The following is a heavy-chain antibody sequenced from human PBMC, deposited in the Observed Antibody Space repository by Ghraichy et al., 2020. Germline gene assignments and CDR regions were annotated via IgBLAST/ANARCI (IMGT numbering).Heavy chain of an antibody. V-gene: IGHV3-23*01. CDR1: GFIYSNYA. CDR3: AKNLILSGSGWGRPLGY. J-gene: IGHJ4*02. CDR2: ISGSGGTT. Sequence: GGSLRLSCAASGFIYSNYAMNWVRQAPGKKLEWVSFISGSGGTTYYADSVKGRFTVSRDNSKNTLYLQMNALRAEDTAVYYCAKNLILSGSGWGRPLGYWGQGTLVTVSS. D-gene: IGHD6-19*01.